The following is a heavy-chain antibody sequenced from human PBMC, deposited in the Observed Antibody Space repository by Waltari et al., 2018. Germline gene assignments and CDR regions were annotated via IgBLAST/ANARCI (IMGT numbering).Heavy chain of an antibody. Sequence: QVQLQQWGAGLLKPSETLSLTCAVYGGSFSGYYWSWIRQPPGKGLEWIGEINHSGSTNYNPALKRRGSIAVETSKNQVSRKLSSVTAADTAVYYCARRRWWYTNWFDPWGQGTLVTVSS. V-gene: IGHV4-34*01. CDR1: GGSFSGYY. CDR3: ARRRWWYTNWFDP. CDR2: INHSGST. J-gene: IGHJ5*02. D-gene: IGHD2-15*01.